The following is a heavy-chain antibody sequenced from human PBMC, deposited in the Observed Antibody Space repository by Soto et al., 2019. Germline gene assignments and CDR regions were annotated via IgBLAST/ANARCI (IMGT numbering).Heavy chain of an antibody. CDR1: GYSFTSYA. Sequence: ASVKVSCKASGYSFTSYAIYWVRQAPGQRLEWMGWINAGNGNTKYSQKLQGRVTFTGDTSASTAHMELSSLRSEDTAVYFCARGVENIVVILDVFGYYGMDVWGQGTTVTVSS. J-gene: IGHJ6*02. V-gene: IGHV1-3*01. CDR3: ARGVENIVVILDVFGYYGMDV. CDR2: INAGNGNT. D-gene: IGHD2-2*01.